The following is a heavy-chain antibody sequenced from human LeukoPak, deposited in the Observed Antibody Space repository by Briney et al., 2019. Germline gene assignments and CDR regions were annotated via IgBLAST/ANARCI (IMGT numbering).Heavy chain of an antibody. CDR1: GYTFTGYY. Sequence: ASVKVSCKASGYTFTGYYMHWVRQAPGQGLEWMGWINPNSGGTNYAQKFQGRVTMTRDTSISTAYMELSRLRSDDTAVYYCARDLTYCGSDCYSIRSDAFDNWGQGTMVTVSS. V-gene: IGHV1-2*02. CDR2: INPNSGGT. D-gene: IGHD2-21*02. CDR3: ARDLTYCGSDCYSIRSDAFDN. J-gene: IGHJ3*02.